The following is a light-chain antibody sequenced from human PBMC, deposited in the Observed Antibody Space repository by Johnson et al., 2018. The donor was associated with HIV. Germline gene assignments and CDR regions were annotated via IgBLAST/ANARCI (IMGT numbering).Light chain of an antibody. Sequence: QSVLTQPPSVSAAPGQKVTISCSGSSSNIGNNYVSWYQQLPGTAPKLLIYENNKRPSGIPDRFSGSKSGTSATLGITGLQTGDEADYYCGTWDSSLSAGVLGTGTQVTDL. CDR1: SSNIGNNY. J-gene: IGLJ1*01. CDR3: GTWDSSLSAGV. CDR2: ENN. V-gene: IGLV1-51*02.